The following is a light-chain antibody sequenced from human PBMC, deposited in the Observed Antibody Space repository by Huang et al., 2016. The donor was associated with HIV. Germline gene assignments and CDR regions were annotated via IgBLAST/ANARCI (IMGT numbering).Light chain of an antibody. V-gene: IGKV3-11*01. Sequence: EIVLTQSPATLSLSPGERATLSCRASQSVSTYLAWYQHKPGQAPRLLIYDASTRATGIPARFSGSGSGTDFILTISSLEPEDFAVYYCQQRSNWFTFGPGTKVDFK. CDR2: DAS. J-gene: IGKJ3*01. CDR3: QQRSNWFT. CDR1: QSVSTY.